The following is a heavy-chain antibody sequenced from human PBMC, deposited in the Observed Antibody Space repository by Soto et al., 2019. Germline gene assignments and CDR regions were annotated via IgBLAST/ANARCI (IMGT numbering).Heavy chain of an antibody. V-gene: IGHV3-30*18. Sequence: GGSLRLSCAASGFTFSSYGMHWVRQAPGKGLEWVAVISYDGSNKYYADSVKGRFTISRDNSKNTLYLQMNSLRAEDTAVYYCAKEWAGRAVASLYYYGMDVWGQGTTVTVS. CDR3: AKEWAGRAVASLYYYGMDV. CDR2: ISYDGSNK. J-gene: IGHJ6*02. D-gene: IGHD6-19*01. CDR1: GFTFSSYG.